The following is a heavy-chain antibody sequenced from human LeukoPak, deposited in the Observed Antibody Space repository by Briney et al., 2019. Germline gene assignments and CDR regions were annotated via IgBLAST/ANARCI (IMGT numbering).Heavy chain of an antibody. D-gene: IGHD3-3*01. Sequence: SETLSLTCAVYGGSFSGYYWSWIRQPPGKGLEWIGEINHSGSTNYNPFLKSRVTISVDTSKNQFSLKLSSVTAADTAVYYCARGYTIFGVVIRYYYYMDVWGKGTTVTVSS. CDR1: GGSFSGYY. CDR2: INHSGST. CDR3: ARGYTIFGVVIRYYYYMDV. V-gene: IGHV4-34*01. J-gene: IGHJ6*03.